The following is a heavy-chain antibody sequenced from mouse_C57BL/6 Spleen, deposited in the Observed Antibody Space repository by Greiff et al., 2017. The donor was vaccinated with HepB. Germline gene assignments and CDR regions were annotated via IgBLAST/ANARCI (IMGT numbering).Heavy chain of an antibody. V-gene: IGHV2-2*01. D-gene: IGHD2-4*01. Sequence: VQLQQSGPGLVQPSQSLSITCTVSGFSLTSYGVHWVRQSPGKGLEWLGVIWSGGSTDYNAAFISRLSISKDNSKSQVFFKMNSLQADDTAIYYCARKGDYDYDEGYAMDYWGQGTSVTVAS. CDR3: ARKGDYDYDEGYAMDY. J-gene: IGHJ4*01. CDR2: IWSGGST. CDR1: GFSLTSYG.